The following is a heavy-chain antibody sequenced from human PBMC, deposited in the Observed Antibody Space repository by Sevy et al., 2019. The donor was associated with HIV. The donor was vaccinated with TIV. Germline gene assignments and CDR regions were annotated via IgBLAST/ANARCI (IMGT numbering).Heavy chain of an antibody. D-gene: IGHD3-3*01. CDR1: GGTFSSYA. J-gene: IGHJ3*02. Sequence: ASVKVSCKASGGTFSSYAISWVRQAPGQGLEWMGGIIPIFGTANYAQKFQGRVTITADESTSTAYRELSSLRSEDTAVYYCASTGVVTDAFDIWGQGTMVTVSS. V-gene: IGHV1-69*13. CDR2: IIPIFGTA. CDR3: ASTGVVTDAFDI.